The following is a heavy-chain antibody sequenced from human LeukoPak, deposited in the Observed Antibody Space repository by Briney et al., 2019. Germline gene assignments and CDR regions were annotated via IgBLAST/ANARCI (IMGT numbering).Heavy chain of an antibody. D-gene: IGHD3-10*01. CDR1: GGSISSYY. CDR3: ARAPGYYGSGSYPNYYYYYYMDV. CDR2: IYYSGST. V-gene: IGHV4-59*01. J-gene: IGHJ6*03. Sequence: SETLSLTCTVSGGSISSYYWSWIRQPPGKGLEWIGYIYYSGSTNYNPSLKSRVTISVDTSKNQFSLKLSSVTAADTAVYYCARAPGYYGSGSYPNYYYYYYMDVWGKGTTVTVPS.